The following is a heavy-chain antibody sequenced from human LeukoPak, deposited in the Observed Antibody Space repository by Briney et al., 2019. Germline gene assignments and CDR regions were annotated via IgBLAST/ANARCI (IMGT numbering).Heavy chain of an antibody. CDR1: GFTFSHYG. V-gene: IGHV3-33*06. J-gene: IGHJ4*02. Sequence: GRSLRLSCEASGFTFSHYGMHWVRQAPGKGLEGVAVIWSDGTNQYYADSVKGRFTISRDNFNNLVSLQMDRLRAEDTAVYYCAKDAQRGFAYSNSLEHWGQGSLVIVSS. CDR2: IWSDGTNQ. D-gene: IGHD4-11*01. CDR3: AKDAQRGFAYSNSLEH.